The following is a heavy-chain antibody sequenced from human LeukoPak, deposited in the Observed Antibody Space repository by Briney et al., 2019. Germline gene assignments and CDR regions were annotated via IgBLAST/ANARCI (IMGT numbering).Heavy chain of an antibody. J-gene: IGHJ6*03. CDR1: GFTFSSYS. CDR2: ITSSSSYI. D-gene: IGHD1-26*01. CDR3: ARDPYSGSYGPYYYYYMDV. V-gene: IGHV3-21*06. Sequence: GGSLRLSCAGSGFTFSSYSMNWVRQAPGKGPEWVSSITSSSSYIYYADSVKGRFTISRDNAKNSLYLQMDSLRVEDTAVYYCARDPYSGSYGPYYYYYMDVWGEGTTVTISS.